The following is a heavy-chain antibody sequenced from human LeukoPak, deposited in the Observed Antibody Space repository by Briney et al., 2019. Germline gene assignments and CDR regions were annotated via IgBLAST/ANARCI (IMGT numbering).Heavy chain of an antibody. CDR3: ARHDMDTAMVGGYYFDY. Sequence: SETLSLTCAVYGGSFSGYYWGWIRQPPGKGLEWIGSIYYSGSTYYNPSLKSRVTISVDTSKNQFSLKLSSVTAADTAVYYCARHDMDTAMVGGYYFDYWGQGTLVTVSS. CDR2: IYYSGST. J-gene: IGHJ4*02. D-gene: IGHD5-18*01. V-gene: IGHV4-39*01. CDR1: GGSFSGYY.